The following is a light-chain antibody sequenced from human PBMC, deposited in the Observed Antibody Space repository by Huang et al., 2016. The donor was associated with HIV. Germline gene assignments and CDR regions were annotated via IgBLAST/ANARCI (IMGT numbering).Light chain of an antibody. Sequence: DIQMTQSPSSLSASVGDRVIITCRASQSVTKYLNWYQHMAGNAPKLLIYGAFTLQGGVSLRCSVSGSGTDFTLSRSSLQPEDAATYYCQQSYRLPRTFGQGTSLEI. V-gene: IGKV1-39*01. J-gene: IGKJ2*02. CDR2: GAF. CDR1: QSVTKY. CDR3: QQSYRLPRT.